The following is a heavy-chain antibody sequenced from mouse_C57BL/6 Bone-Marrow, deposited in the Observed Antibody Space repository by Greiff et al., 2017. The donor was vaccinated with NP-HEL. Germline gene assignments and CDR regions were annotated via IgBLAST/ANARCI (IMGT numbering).Heavy chain of an antibody. CDR3: TPIYYYCRTFAY. J-gene: IGHJ3*01. D-gene: IGHD1-1*01. V-gene: IGHV14-4*01. CDR2: IDPENGDT. CDR1: GFNFKDDY. Sequence: VQLQQSGAELVRPGASVKLSCTASGFNFKDDYMHWVKQRPEQGLEWIGWIDPENGDTEYASKFQGKATITADTSSNTAYLQLSSLTSEDTAVYYCTPIYYYCRTFAYWGQGTLVTVSA.